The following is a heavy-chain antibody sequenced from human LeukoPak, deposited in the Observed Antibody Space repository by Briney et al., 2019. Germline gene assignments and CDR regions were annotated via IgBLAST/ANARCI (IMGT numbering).Heavy chain of an antibody. D-gene: IGHD3-22*01. CDR2: INWNSDSI. V-gene: IGHV3-9*01. CDR3: ARCRHSYDSSGFPHY. CDR1: GFTFDDYA. Sequence: GGSLRLSCAVSGFTFDDYAMHWVRQVPGKGLEWVSGINWNSDSIGYADSVKGRFTTSRDNAKNSLYLQMNSLRAEDTALYYCARCRHSYDSSGFPHYWGQGTLVTVSS. J-gene: IGHJ4*02.